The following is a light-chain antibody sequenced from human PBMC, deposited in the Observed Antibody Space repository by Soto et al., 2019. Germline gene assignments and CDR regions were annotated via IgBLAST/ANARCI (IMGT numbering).Light chain of an antibody. CDR3: QQYGTSPPWT. CDR1: QTVSSNY. J-gene: IGKJ1*01. CDR2: GAS. V-gene: IGKV3-20*01. Sequence: EIVMTQSPATLSVSPGERATLSCRASQTVSSNYLAWYQQRPGQAPRLLLYGASSRATGIPDRFSGSGSGTDFTLTISRLEPEDFAIYYCQQYGTSPPWTFGQGTKVDIK.